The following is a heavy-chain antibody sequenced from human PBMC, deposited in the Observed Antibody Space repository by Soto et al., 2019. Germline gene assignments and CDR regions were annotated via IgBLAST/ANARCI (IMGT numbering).Heavy chain of an antibody. CDR1: GGTFSSYA. V-gene: IGHV1-69*13. CDR2: IIPIFGTA. CDR3: ARGPRGGYCSSTSCYIYYYYYGMDV. Sequence: ASVKVSCKASGGTFSSYAISWVRQASGQGLEWMGGIIPIFGTANYAQKFQGRVTITADESTSTAYMELSSLRSGDTAVYYCARGPRGGYCSSTSCYIYYYYYGMDVRGQGTTVTVSS. D-gene: IGHD2-2*02. J-gene: IGHJ6*02.